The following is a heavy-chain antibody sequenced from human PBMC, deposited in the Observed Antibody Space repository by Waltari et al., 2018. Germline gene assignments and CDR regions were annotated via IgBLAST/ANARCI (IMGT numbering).Heavy chain of an antibody. J-gene: IGHJ4*02. CDR3: ASRGYTRGWYDY. D-gene: IGHD6-19*01. V-gene: IGHV1-2*02. CDR1: GYHFTCFY. CDR2: INPKIGET. Sequence: QVQMVQSGADVKMPGASVMVSCKASGYHFTCFYIHWVRQAPVQGLEWMGWINPKIGETNYAQKFQGRVTMTRDTSINTAYMELTRLTSDDTAVYYCASRGYTRGWYDYWGPGTLVTVSS.